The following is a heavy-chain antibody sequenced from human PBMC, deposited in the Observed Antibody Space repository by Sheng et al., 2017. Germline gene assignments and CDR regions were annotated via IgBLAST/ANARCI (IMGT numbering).Heavy chain of an antibody. J-gene: IGHJ4*02. CDR1: GFTFSTYW. V-gene: IGHV3-74*01. CDR3: ARAGGTSSRLWYFDY. CDR2: INSDGSST. D-gene: IGHD2-2*01. Sequence: EVQLVESGGGLVQPGGSLRLSCAASGFTFSTYWMHWVRQVPGKGLVWVSRINSDGSSTTYADSVKGRFTISRDNAKNTLYLQMNSLRAEDTAVYYCARAGGTSSRLWYFDYWGQGTLVAVSS.